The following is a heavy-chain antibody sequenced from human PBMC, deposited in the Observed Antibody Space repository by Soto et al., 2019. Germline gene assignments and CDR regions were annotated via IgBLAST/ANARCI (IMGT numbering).Heavy chain of an antibody. V-gene: IGHV1-18*01. CDR2: LRAYNGNT. J-gene: IGHJ4*02. CDR3: ARDAPPEDY. CDR1: GYTFTSYG. Sequence: QVQLVQSGTEVKKPGASVKVSCKASGYTFTSYGISWVRQAPGQGLEWMGWLRAYNGNTHYAQKLQGRVTMTTDTSTRPAYMALRSLRSDDTAVYYCARDAPPEDYWGQGTLVTVSS.